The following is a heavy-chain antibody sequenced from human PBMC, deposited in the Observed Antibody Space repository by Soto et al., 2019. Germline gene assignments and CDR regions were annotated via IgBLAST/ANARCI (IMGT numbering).Heavy chain of an antibody. V-gene: IGHV1-18*01. CDR1: GYSFNSYG. D-gene: IGHD1-1*01. Sequence: QVQLVQSGAEVKTPGASVKVSCKASGYSFNSYGISWVRQAPGQGLEWMGWISPYNGDTKYAQNVQGRITMTTDTATSTGNLEVRILTSDDTDVYYCARPRGISGTYCYCGMDGWGQGTTVTVSS. J-gene: IGHJ6*02. CDR3: ARPRGISGTYCYCGMDG. CDR2: ISPYNGDT.